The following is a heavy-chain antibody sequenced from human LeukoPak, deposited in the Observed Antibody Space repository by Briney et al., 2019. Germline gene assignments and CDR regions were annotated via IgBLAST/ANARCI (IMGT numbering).Heavy chain of an antibody. V-gene: IGHV4-39*01. CDR3: ARSDGYFEYYFDY. CDR2: IYYSGST. CDR1: GGSISTYY. Sequence: ETLSLTCTVSGGSISTYYWSWIRQPPGKGLEWIGSIYYSGSTYYNPSLKSRVTISVDTSKNQFSLKLSSVTAADTAVYYCARSDGYFEYYFDYWGQGTLVTVSS. J-gene: IGHJ4*02. D-gene: IGHD3-3*01.